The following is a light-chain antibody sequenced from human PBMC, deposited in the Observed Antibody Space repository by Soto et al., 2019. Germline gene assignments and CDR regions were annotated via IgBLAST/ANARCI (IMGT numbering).Light chain of an antibody. J-gene: IGKJ1*01. CDR3: LQHNSDPRT. CDR2: AAS. CDR1: QGIRND. Sequence: DIQMTQSPSSLSASVGDRVTITCRASQGIRNDFSWYQQKPGKAPKRLIYAASSLQSGVPSRFSVSGSGTEFTLTISSLQPEDFATYYCLQHNSDPRTFGQGTKVEIK. V-gene: IGKV1-17*01.